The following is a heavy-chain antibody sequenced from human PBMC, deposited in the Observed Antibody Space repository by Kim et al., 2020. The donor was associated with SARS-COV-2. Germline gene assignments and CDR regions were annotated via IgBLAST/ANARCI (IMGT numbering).Heavy chain of an antibody. Sequence: ETLSLTCTVSGGSISSYYWSWIRQPPGKGLEWIGYIYYSGSTNYNPSLKSRVTISVDTSKNQFSLKLSSVTAADTAVYYCARVGYYDFWSGPPPETKNWFDPWGQGTLGTVSS. V-gene: IGHV4-59*13. J-gene: IGHJ5*02. CDR1: GGSISSYY. CDR3: ARVGYYDFWSGPPPETKNWFDP. D-gene: IGHD3-3*01. CDR2: IYYSGST.